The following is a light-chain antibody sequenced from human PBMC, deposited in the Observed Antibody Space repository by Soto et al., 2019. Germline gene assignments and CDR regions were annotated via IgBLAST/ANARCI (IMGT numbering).Light chain of an antibody. CDR1: QSVSSY. Sequence: EIVLTQSPATLSLSPGERATLSCRASQSVSSYFAWYQQKPGQAPRLLIYDASNRATGIPARFIGSGSGTDFTLTIGRLEPDDFAVYYCQQRGNWPVTFGQGTRVDIK. V-gene: IGKV3-11*01. CDR2: DAS. CDR3: QQRGNWPVT. J-gene: IGKJ1*01.